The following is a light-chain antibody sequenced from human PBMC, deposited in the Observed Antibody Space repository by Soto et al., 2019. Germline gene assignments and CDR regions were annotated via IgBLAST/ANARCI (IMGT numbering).Light chain of an antibody. CDR2: HAS. CDR3: QQYGSSIT. Sequence: EIVLTQSPGTLSLSPGERAILSYRASQSLSSYLAWYQRKPGQAPRLLIYHASSRATGIPDRFSGSGSWADFTLTISRLEPEDFAVYYCQQYGSSITFGGGTKVDI. V-gene: IGKV3-20*01. CDR1: QSLSSY. J-gene: IGKJ4*01.